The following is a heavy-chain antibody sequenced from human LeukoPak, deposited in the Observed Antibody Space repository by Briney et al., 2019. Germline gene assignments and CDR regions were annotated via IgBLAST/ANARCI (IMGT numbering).Heavy chain of an antibody. CDR1: GGSISSYH. J-gene: IGHJ4*02. CDR2: MHTSGST. CDR3: ARDQYYYDSSGYYSFDY. V-gene: IGHV4-4*07. Sequence: SETLSLTCTVSGGSISSYHWSWIRQPAGKGLEWIGRMHTSGSTNYNPSLKSRVTMSVDTSKNQFSLKLSSVTAADTAVYYCARDQYYYDSSGYYSFDYWGQGTLVTVSS. D-gene: IGHD3-22*01.